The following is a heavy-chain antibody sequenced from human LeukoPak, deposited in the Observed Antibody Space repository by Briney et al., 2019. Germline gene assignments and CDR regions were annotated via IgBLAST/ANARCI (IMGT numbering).Heavy chain of an antibody. V-gene: IGHV3-48*03. J-gene: IGHJ3*02. CDR2: ISSSGSTI. CDR1: GFTFSSYE. CDR3: ARAIRDGYYYDAFDI. D-gene: IGHD5-24*01. Sequence: GGSLRLSCAASGFTFSSYEMNWVRQAPGKGLEWVSYISSSGSTIYYADSVKGRFTISRDNAKNSLYLQMNSLRAEATAVYYCARAIRDGYYYDAFDIWGQGTMVTVSS.